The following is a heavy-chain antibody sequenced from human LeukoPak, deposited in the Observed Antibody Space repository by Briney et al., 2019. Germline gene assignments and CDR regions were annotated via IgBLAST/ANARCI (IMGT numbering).Heavy chain of an antibody. CDR3: VRGRYDSSGYNYWYFDL. J-gene: IGHJ2*01. CDR2: IYHSGYT. Sequence: SQTLSLTCTVSGGSISSGDYYWTWIRQHPGKGLEWIGYIYHSGYTYYDPSLKSRVTMSLDTSKNKFSLKLSSVTAADTAVYYCVRGRYDSSGYNYWYFDLWGRGTLVTVSS. D-gene: IGHD3-22*01. V-gene: IGHV4-31*03. CDR1: GGSISSGDYY.